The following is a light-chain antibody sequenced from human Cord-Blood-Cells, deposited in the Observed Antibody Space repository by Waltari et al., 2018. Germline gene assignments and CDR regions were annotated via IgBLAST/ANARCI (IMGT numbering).Light chain of an antibody. CDR2: AVS. CDR3: SSYTSSSTFDVV. J-gene: IGLJ2*01. CDR1: SSDVGGYNY. Sequence: QSALTQPASVSGSPGQSITISCTGTSSDVGGYNYVSWYPQHPGKAPKLMFYAVSKRPSGVSNRASGSTSGDTASLTSSGLQAEDEADYYCSSYTSSSTFDVVFGGGTKLTVL. V-gene: IGLV2-14*01.